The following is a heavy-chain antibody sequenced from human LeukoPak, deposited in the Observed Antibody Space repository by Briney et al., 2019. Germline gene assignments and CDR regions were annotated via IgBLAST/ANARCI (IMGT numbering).Heavy chain of an antibody. CDR1: GYSFTSYW. Sequence: GESLKIYCKVSGYSFTSYWIAWVRQMPGKGLEWMGIIYPDDADTTYSPSFEGQVTFSVDRFVSTAYLHWSSLKASDTAMYYCARQGELGVAGHDYWGQGTRVTVSS. D-gene: IGHD6-19*01. CDR3: ARQGELGVAGHDY. CDR2: IYPDDADT. J-gene: IGHJ4*02. V-gene: IGHV5-51*01.